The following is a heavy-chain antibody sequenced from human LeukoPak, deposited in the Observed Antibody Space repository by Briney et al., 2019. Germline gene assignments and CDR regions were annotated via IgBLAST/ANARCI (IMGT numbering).Heavy chain of an antibody. J-gene: IGHJ6*02. CDR2: INPNSGGT. D-gene: IGHD3-9*01. Sequence: ASVKVSCKASGYTFTGYYMHWVRQAPGQGLEWMGWINPNSGGTNYAQKFQGRVTMTRDTSISTAYMELSRLRSDDTAVYYCATARYFDWLLDAKYYYYGVDVWGQGTTVTVSS. CDR1: GYTFTGYY. CDR3: ATARYFDWLLDAKYYYYGVDV. V-gene: IGHV1-2*02.